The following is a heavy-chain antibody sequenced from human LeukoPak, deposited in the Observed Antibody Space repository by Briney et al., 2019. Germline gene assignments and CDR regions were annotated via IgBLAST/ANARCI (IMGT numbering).Heavy chain of an antibody. Sequence: GGYLRLSSAASGFTISDNYMSWVRQAPGQELEWVSVMYSGGDTFYAGSVKGRFTFSRDISKNTMYLQMNGLRTEDTAMYYCARDAPQVPAAGVLASWGQGTLVTVSS. D-gene: IGHD6-13*01. V-gene: IGHV3-53*01. CDR1: GFTISDNY. CDR3: ARDAPQVPAAGVLAS. J-gene: IGHJ5*02. CDR2: MYSGGDT.